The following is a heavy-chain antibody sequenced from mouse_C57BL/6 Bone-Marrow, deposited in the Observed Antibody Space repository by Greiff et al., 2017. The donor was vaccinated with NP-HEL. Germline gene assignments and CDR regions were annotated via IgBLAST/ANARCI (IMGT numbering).Heavy chain of an antibody. Sequence: VQLVESGAELARPGASVKLSCKASGYTFTSYGISWVKQRTGQGLEWIGEIYPRSGNTYYNEKFKGKATLTADKSSSTAYMELRSLTSEDSAVYFCAPYDYDWYFDVWGTGTTVTVSS. D-gene: IGHD2-4*01. V-gene: IGHV1-81*01. J-gene: IGHJ1*03. CDR3: APYDYDWYFDV. CDR1: GYTFTSYG. CDR2: IYPRSGNT.